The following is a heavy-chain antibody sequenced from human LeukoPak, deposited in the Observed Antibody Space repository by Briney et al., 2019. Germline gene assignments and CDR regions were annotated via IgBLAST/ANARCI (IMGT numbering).Heavy chain of an antibody. CDR3: ARRSKHDY. CDR1: GFTFSSYS. J-gene: IGHJ4*02. V-gene: IGHV3-21*01. CDR2: ISSSSSYI. D-gene: IGHD1-26*01. Sequence: PGGSLRLSCAASGFTFSSYSMNWVRQAPGEGLEWVSSISSSSSYIYYADSVKGRFTISRDNAKNSLYLQMNRLIAVDTAVYYCARRSKHDYWGQGTLVTVSS.